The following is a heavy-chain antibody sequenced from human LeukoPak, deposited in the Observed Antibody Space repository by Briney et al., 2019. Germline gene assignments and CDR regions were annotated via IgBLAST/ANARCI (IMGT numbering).Heavy chain of an antibody. CDR2: ISSSSNSM. CDR1: GFIFSSFT. Sequence: GGSLRLSCAASGFIFSSFTMHWVRQAPGKGLEWVSSISSSSNSMYYADSVKGRFTISRDNAKNSLYLQMNSLRAEDTAVYFCARYYSTSSGSRWFDPWGQGTLVTVSS. CDR3: ARYYSTSSGSRWFDP. V-gene: IGHV3-21*01. J-gene: IGHJ5*02. D-gene: IGHD2/OR15-2a*01.